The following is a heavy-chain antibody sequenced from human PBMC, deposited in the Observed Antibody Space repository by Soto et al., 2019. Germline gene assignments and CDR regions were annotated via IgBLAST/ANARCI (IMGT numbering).Heavy chain of an antibody. CDR3: ARDYYGDYVHDY. V-gene: IGHV3-23*01. Sequence: GGSLRLSCAASGFTFSSYAMSWVRQAPGKGLEWVSTISGSADSTYYADSVKGRFTISRDNSKNTLYLQMSSLRAEDTAVYYCARDYYGDYVHDYWGQGTLVTVSS. J-gene: IGHJ4*02. CDR2: ISGSADST. D-gene: IGHD4-17*01. CDR1: GFTFSSYA.